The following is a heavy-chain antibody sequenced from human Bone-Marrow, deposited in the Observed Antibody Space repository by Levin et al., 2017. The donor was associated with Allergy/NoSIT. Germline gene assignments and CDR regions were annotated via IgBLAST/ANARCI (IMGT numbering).Heavy chain of an antibody. J-gene: IGHJ6*02. D-gene: IGHD2/OR15-2a*01. CDR3: ARGDGVLLTTYDFYAMDV. CDR1: GGSFSNSA. Sequence: SVKVSCKFSGGSFSNSALNWVRQAPGQGLEWMGGIVPVLGRAKYAQNFQGRVTITADESTSTAYMELSSLRSDDTAVFYCARGDGVLLTTYDFYAMDVWGQGTTLTVSS. CDR2: IVPVLGRA. V-gene: IGHV1-69*10.